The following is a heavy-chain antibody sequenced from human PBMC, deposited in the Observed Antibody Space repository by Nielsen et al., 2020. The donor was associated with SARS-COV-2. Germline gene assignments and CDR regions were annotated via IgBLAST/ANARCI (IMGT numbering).Heavy chain of an antibody. CDR2: IGGNGRNI. CDR3: ARDGLWFGELFPSYYYYGMDV. V-gene: IGHV3-48*03. Sequence: WIRQPPGKALEWLSYIGGNGRNIFYADSVKGRFTISRDNAENSLSLQMNSLKAEDTAVYYCARDGLWFGELFPSYYYYGMDVWGQGTTVTVSS. J-gene: IGHJ6*02. D-gene: IGHD3-10*01.